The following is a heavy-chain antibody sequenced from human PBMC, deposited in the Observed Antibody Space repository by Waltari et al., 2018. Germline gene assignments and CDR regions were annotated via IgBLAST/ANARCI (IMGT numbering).Heavy chain of an antibody. D-gene: IGHD1-26*01. CDR1: GFTVSSNY. J-gene: IGHJ3*02. CDR2: IYSGGST. Sequence: EVQLVESGGGLIQPGGSLRLSCAASGFTVSSNYMSWVRQAPGKGLEWVSVIYSGGSTYYADSVKGRFTISRDNSKNTLYLQMNSLRAEDTAVYYCARDNMNGGSGSYPDAFDIWGQGTMVTVSS. CDR3: ARDNMNGGSGSYPDAFDI. V-gene: IGHV3-53*01.